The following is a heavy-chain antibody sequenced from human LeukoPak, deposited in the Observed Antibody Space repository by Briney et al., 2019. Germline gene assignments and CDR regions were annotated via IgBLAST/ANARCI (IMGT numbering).Heavy chain of an antibody. CDR3: ARVGRGHYYHSSGYSDGDLN. Sequence: ASVKVSCKASGYTFTGYYMHWVRQAPGQGLEWMGRINPNSGGTNYAQKFQGRVTMTRDTSISTAYMELSRLRSDDTAVYYCARVGRGHYYHSSGYSDGDLNWGQGTLVTVSS. D-gene: IGHD3-22*01. CDR1: GYTFTGYY. CDR2: INPNSGGT. V-gene: IGHV1-2*06. J-gene: IGHJ4*02.